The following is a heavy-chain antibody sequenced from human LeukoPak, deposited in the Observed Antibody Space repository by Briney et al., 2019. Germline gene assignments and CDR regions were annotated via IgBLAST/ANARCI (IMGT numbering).Heavy chain of an antibody. V-gene: IGHV3-21*01. D-gene: IGHD1-20*01. J-gene: IGHJ5*02. CDR1: GFTFSSYS. CDR2: ITKSSNYK. Sequence: PGESLRLSCAASGFTFSSYSMNWVRQAPGKGLEWVSSITKSSNYKYYADSVKGRFIVSRDNAKNSLYLQMDSLRAEDTAVYFCARDNWKAAPGAFAPWGQGILVTVSS. CDR3: ARDNWKAAPGAFAP.